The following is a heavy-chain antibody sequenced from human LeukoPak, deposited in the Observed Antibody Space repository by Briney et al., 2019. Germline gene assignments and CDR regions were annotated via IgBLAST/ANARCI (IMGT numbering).Heavy chain of an antibody. CDR3: ATNSYSTTKQGHDY. V-gene: IGHV4-39*01. J-gene: IGHJ4*02. D-gene: IGHD2/OR15-2a*01. CDR2: IYYSGGT. Sequence: KPSETLSLTCTVSGGSISSSSYYGGWIRQSPGKGLEWIGTIYYSGGTYYNPSLKSRVTISVDTSKNELSLKLSSVTAADTAVYYCATNSYSTTKQGHDYWGQGTLVTVSS. CDR1: GGSISSSSYY.